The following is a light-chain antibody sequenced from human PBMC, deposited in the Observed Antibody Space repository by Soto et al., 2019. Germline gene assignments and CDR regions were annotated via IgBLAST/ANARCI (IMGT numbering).Light chain of an antibody. CDR1: QGISSY. CDR2: AAS. J-gene: IGKJ4*01. Sequence: AIRMTQSPSSFSASTGDRVTITCRASQGISSYLAWYQQKPGKAPKLLIYAASTLQSGVPSRFSGSGSGTDFTLTISCLQSEDFATYYCQQYYSYLGGIFGGGTKVEIK. V-gene: IGKV1-8*01. CDR3: QQYYSYLGGI.